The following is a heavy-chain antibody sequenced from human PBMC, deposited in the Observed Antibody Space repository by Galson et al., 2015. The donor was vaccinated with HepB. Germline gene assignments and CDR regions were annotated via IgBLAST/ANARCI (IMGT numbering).Heavy chain of an antibody. Sequence: SLRLSCAASGFTFSNYAMSWVRQAPGKGLEWVSGISGSDVGTYYADSVKGRFTISRDNSKNTLYLQMNSLRAEDTAVYYCAKNVNPLRYFGWLYYFDYWGQGTLVTVSS. J-gene: IGHJ4*02. CDR3: AKNVNPLRYFGWLYYFDY. D-gene: IGHD3-9*01. CDR1: GFTFSNYA. CDR2: ISGSDVGT. V-gene: IGHV3-23*01.